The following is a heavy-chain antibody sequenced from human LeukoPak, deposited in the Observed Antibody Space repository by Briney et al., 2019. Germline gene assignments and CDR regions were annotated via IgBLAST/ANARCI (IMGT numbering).Heavy chain of an antibody. V-gene: IGHV3-11*01. CDR3: AKDRASPPYYFDY. J-gene: IGHJ4*02. Sequence: GGSLRLSCAASGFTFSDYYMGWIRQAPGKGLEWVSYISSSGSTIYYADSVKGRFTISRDNSKNTLYLQMNSLRAEDTAVYYCAKDRASPPYYFDYWGQGTLVTVSS. CDR1: GFTFSDYY. CDR2: ISSSGSTI.